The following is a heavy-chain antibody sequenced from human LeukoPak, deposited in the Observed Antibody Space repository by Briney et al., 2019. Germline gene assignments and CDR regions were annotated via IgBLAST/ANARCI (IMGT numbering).Heavy chain of an antibody. CDR2: ISFDESSK. Sequence: GGSLRLSCAASGFTFNSYGMSWVRQAPGKGPEWVAFISFDESSKYYGDSVKGRFVIHRDNSQNTMYLQMDSLRAEDTATYYCAKDLSPRGYTYGYGVFEIWGQGTRVTVSS. CDR3: AKDLSPRGYTYGYGVFEI. V-gene: IGHV3-30*02. D-gene: IGHD5-18*01. J-gene: IGHJ3*02. CDR1: GFTFNSYG.